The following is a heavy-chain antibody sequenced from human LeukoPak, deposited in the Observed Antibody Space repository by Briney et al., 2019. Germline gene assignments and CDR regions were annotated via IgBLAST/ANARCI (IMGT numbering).Heavy chain of an antibody. CDR1: GYTFTSYY. CDR2: INPSGGST. CDR3: TRGHGSGYQDY. V-gene: IGHV1-46*01. D-gene: IGHD3-22*01. Sequence: ASVKVSCEASGYTFTSYYIHWVRQAPGQGLEWMGIINPSGGSTSYTQKLQDRVTLTRDTSTSTVYMELSSLRTEDTAIYYCTRGHGSGYQDYWGQGTLVTVPS. J-gene: IGHJ4*02.